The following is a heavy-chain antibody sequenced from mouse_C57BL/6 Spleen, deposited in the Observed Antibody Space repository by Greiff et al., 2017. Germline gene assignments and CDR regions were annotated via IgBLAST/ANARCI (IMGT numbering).Heavy chain of an antibody. CDR2: IYPSDSET. D-gene: IGHD3-2*02. J-gene: IGHJ2*01. CDR3: ARGGDSSGYGY. V-gene: IGHV1-61*01. Sequence: QVQLQQPGAELVRPGSSVKLSCKASGYTFTSYWMDWVKQRPGQGLEWIGNIYPSDSETHYNQKFKDKATLTVDTSSSTAYMQLSSLTSEDSAVYYCARGGDSSGYGYWGQGTTLTVSS. CDR1: GYTFTSYW.